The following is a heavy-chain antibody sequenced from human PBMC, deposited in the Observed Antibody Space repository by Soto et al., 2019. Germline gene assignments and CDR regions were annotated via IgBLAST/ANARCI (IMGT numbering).Heavy chain of an antibody. CDR2: IYYSGST. V-gene: IGHV4-59*01. Sequence: PSETLSLTCTVSGGSISSYYWSWIRQPPGKGLEWIGYIYYSGSTNYNPSLKSRVTISVDTSKNQFSLKLSSVTAADTAVYYCARRVRGGYYARGVFDIWGQGTMVTVSS. D-gene: IGHD2-2*01. CDR3: ARRVRGGYYARGVFDI. CDR1: GGSISSYY. J-gene: IGHJ3*02.